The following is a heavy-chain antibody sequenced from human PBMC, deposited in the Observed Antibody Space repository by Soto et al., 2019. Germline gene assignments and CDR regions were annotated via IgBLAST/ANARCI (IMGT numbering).Heavy chain of an antibody. CDR2: NYHSGST. CDR3: ARGGQNYCRGGRCLYYGMDV. Sequence: SETLSLTCAVSGGSISSGGYSWSWIRQPPGKGLKWIRYNYHSGSTYYNPSLKSRVTISVDRSKNQFSLKLSSVTAADTAVYYCARGGQNYCRGGRCLYYGMDVWGQGTTVTVSS. CDR1: GGSISSGGYS. V-gene: IGHV4-30-2*01. D-gene: IGHD2-15*01. J-gene: IGHJ6*02.